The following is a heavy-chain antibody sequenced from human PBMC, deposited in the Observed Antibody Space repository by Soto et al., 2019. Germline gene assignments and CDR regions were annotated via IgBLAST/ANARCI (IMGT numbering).Heavy chain of an antibody. CDR3: AREQYNWKI. D-gene: IGHD1-20*01. J-gene: IGHJ4*02. V-gene: IGHV4-59*01. CDR1: GDSIRSYY. Sequence: SETLSLTCSVSGDSIRSYYWTWIRQPPGKWLQWIGYVFHTGNTNYNPSLKSRVTISEDASKNQVSLRLTSVTAADTAVYFCAREQYNWKIWGQGTLVNVTS. CDR2: VFHTGNT.